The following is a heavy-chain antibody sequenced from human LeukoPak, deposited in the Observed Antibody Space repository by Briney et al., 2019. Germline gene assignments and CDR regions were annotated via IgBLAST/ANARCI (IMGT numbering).Heavy chain of an antibody. Sequence: GGSLRLSCAASGFTFTSYSMSWVRQAPGKGLEWVSSISSSSSYIYYADSVKGRFTISRDNTKNSLYLQMNSLRAEDTAVYYCASPYYDFWSGYYPLSYWGQGTLVTVSS. V-gene: IGHV3-21*01. D-gene: IGHD3-3*01. CDR3: ASPYYDFWSGYYPLSY. CDR2: ISSSSSYI. CDR1: GFTFTSYS. J-gene: IGHJ4*02.